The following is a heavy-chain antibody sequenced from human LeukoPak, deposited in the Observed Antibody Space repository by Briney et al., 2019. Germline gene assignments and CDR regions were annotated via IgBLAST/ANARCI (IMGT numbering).Heavy chain of an antibody. V-gene: IGHV1-3*01. CDR1: GYTFISYA. Sequence: ASAKVSCKASGYTFISYAMHWVRQAPGQRLEWMGWINAGNGNTKYSQKFQGRVTITRDTSASTAYMELSSLRSEDTAVYYCARGRYSSRSGGYYFDIWGQGTLVTVSS. CDR3: ARGRYSSRSGGYYFDI. D-gene: IGHD2-2*01. J-gene: IGHJ4*02. CDR2: INAGNGNT.